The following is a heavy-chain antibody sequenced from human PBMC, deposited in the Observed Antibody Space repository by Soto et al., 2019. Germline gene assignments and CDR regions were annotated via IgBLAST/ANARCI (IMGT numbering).Heavy chain of an antibody. CDR1: GFPFSSYS. J-gene: IGHJ3*02. V-gene: IGHV3-48*01. CDR3: ARQYDSSGYYYVFDAFDI. D-gene: IGHD3-22*01. Sequence: GGSLRLSCAASGFPFSSYSMNWVRQAPGKGLEWVSYISSSSSTIYYADSVKGRFTISRDNAKNSLYLQMNSLRAEDTAVYHCARQYDSSGYYYVFDAFDIWGQGTMVTVSS. CDR2: ISSSSSTI.